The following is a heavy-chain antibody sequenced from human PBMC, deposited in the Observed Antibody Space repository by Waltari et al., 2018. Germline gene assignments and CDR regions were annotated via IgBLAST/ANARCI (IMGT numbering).Heavy chain of an antibody. CDR1: GGTFSSYA. CDR3: ARHQYNVGGTGLDYFDY. J-gene: IGHJ4*02. Sequence: QVQLVQSGAEVKKPGSSVKVSCKASGGTFSSYAISWVRQAPGQGLEWMGRIIPIFGTANYAQKFQGRVTITADKSTSTAYMELSSLRSEDTAVYYCARHQYNVGGTGLDYFDYWGQGILVTVSS. V-gene: IGHV1-69*13. D-gene: IGHD1-26*01. CDR2: IIPIFGTA.